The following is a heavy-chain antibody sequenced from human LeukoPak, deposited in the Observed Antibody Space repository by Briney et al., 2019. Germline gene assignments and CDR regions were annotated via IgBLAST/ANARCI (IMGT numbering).Heavy chain of an antibody. V-gene: IGHV4-39*01. CDR1: GGSISSSSYH. Sequence: SETLSLTCTVSGGSISSSSYHWGCNPQPPGKGLEWIGTIYSSGSSYYNPSLKSRLTISVDTSRNQFSLKLSSVTASDTAVYYCATRYGSGTYPRYYFDSWGQGTLVTVSS. D-gene: IGHD3-10*01. CDR3: ATRYGSGTYPRYYFDS. CDR2: IYSSGSS. J-gene: IGHJ4*02.